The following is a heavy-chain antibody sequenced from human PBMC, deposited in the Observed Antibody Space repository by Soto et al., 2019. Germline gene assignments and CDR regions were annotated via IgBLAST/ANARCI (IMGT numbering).Heavy chain of an antibody. D-gene: IGHD2-15*01. V-gene: IGHV3-30*18. Sequence: QVQLVESGGGVVQPGRSLKLSCAASGFTFRSYGVHWVRQAPGKGLEWVAVISYDGNNKYYADSLKGRFTISRDNSKNTLYLQMNSLRPEDTAVYYCAKEDSLVVVADYWGQGTLVTVSS. CDR3: AKEDSLVVVADY. J-gene: IGHJ4*02. CDR2: ISYDGNNK. CDR1: GFTFRSYG.